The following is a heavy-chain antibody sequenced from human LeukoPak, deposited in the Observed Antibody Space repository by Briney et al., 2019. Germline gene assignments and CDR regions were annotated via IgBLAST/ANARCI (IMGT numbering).Heavy chain of an antibody. D-gene: IGHD3-22*01. CDR2: IIPILGIA. Sequence: SVKVSCKASGGTFSSYAISWVRQAPGQGLEWMGRIIPILGIANYAQKFQGRVTITADKSTSTAYMELSSLRSEDTAVYYCAIGTRCDSSGPLRNWGQGTLVTVSS. J-gene: IGHJ4*02. V-gene: IGHV1-69*04. CDR3: AIGTRCDSSGPLRN. CDR1: GGTFSSYA.